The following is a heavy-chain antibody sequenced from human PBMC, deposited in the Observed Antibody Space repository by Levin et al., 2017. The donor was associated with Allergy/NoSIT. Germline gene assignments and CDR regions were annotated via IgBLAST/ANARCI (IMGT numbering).Heavy chain of an antibody. CDR2: ISAYNGNT. D-gene: IGHD3-9*01. CDR1: GYTFTSYG. CDR3: ARVNDILTGYPFDP. V-gene: IGHV1-18*01. J-gene: IGHJ5*02. Sequence: GESLKISCRASGYTFTSYGITWVRQAPGQGLEWMGWISAYNGNTNYAQKLQGRVTMTTDTSTSTAYMELRSLRSDDTAVYYCARVNDILTGYPFDPWGQGILVTVSS.